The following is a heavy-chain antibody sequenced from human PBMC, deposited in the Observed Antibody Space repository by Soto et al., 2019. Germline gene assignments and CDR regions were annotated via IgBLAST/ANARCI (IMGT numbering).Heavy chain of an antibody. D-gene: IGHD6-13*01. CDR1: GVSFSGFS. CDR3: ARGRKVYTSTSYVD. J-gene: IGHJ4*02. Sequence: AETLSLTXAVYGVSFSGFSWSWIRQPPGKGLEWIGEINHSGSTNYNPSSKSRVTISEDTSKNQFSLKLSSVTAANTAVYYCARGRKVYTSTSYVDWGQGTLVTVSS. CDR2: INHSGST. V-gene: IGHV4-34*01.